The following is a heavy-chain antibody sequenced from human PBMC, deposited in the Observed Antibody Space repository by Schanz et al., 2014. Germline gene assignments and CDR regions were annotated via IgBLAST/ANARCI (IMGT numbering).Heavy chain of an antibody. CDR1: GFTFSSYG. CDR3: ARANYRRKINFDY. Sequence: GQLAESGGGLVQFGRSLRLSCVASGFTFSSYGMHWVRQAPGKGLEWVAVISYDGSNKYYADSVKGRFTMSRDNSKNTLYLQMNSLRAEDTAVYYCARANYRRKINFDYWGRGTLVTVSS. V-gene: IGHV3-30*19. D-gene: IGHD3-10*01. CDR2: ISYDGSNK. J-gene: IGHJ4*02.